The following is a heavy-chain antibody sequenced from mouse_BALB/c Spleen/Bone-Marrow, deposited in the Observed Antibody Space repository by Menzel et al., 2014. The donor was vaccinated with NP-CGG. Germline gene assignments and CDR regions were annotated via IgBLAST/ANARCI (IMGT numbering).Heavy chain of an antibody. CDR2: INPSIGYA. J-gene: IGHJ4*01. V-gene: IGHV1-7*01. CDR3: ARITFTMDY. CDR1: GHTFSTYW. D-gene: IGHD2-4*01. Sequence: QVQLQQSGAELAKPGASVKMSCKASGHTFSTYWMHWVKQRPGQGLEWIGYINPSIGYADYVQKFKDKATLTADNSSSVVYMQWSSPTSEDAAIYYCARITFTMDYWGQGTSVTVSS.